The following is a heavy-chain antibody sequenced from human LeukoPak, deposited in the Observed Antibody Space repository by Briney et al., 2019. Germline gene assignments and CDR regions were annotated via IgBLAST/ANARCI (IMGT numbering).Heavy chain of an antibody. Sequence: SETLSLTCAVYGGSFSGYYWSWLRQPPGKGLEWIGEINHSGSTNYNPSLKSRGAISVDTSKNQFSLKLSSVTAADTAVYYCAGHYDFWSGYSYNWFDPWGQGTLVTVSS. CDR2: INHSGST. D-gene: IGHD3-3*01. J-gene: IGHJ5*02. CDR1: GGSFSGYY. V-gene: IGHV4-34*01. CDR3: AGHYDFWSGYSYNWFDP.